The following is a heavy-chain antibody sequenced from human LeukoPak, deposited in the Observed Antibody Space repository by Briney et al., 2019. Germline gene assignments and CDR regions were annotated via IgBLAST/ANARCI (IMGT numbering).Heavy chain of an antibody. V-gene: IGHV3-30*09. J-gene: IGHJ4*02. D-gene: IGHD5-18*01. Sequence: GGSLRLSCAASGFAFRAYAIHWVRQAPGKGLEWISFISFDAHTKYYANSVKGRLAISRDNSKNTLSLQMNSLRAEDTAVYYCAKDRSTPIQLWLSRPDYWGQGTLVTVSS. CDR3: AKDRSTPIQLWLSRPDY. CDR1: GFAFRAYA. CDR2: ISFDAHTK.